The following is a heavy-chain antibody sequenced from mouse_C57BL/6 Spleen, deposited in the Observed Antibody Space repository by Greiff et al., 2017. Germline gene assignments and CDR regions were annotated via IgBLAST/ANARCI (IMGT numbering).Heavy chain of an antibody. V-gene: IGHV5-6*01. Sequence: EVQLVESGGDLVKPGGSLKLSCAASGFTFSSYGMSWVRQTPDKRLEWVATISSGGSYTYYPDSVKGRFTISRDNAKNTLYLQMSSLKSEDTAMYYCARVSNVCFDYWRQGTTLTVSS. CDR1: GFTFSSYG. D-gene: IGHD2-5*01. CDR2: ISSGGSYT. CDR3: ARVSNVCFDY. J-gene: IGHJ2*01.